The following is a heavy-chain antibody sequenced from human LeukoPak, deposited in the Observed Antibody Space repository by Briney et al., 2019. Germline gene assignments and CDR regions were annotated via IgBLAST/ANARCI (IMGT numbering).Heavy chain of an antibody. Sequence: GESLTLSCKISGFTLSNYWMHWVRHAPGETLVWVVSSSCFGSKTHYADSVRGRFTISRDNGNNILSLHMNGLRADDAAVYFCARGRATEVPHYYDYFMDVWGTGTTVIVSS. D-gene: IGHD2-21*02. CDR3: ARGRATEVPHYYDYFMDV. J-gene: IGHJ6*03. V-gene: IGHV3-74*01. CDR1: GFTLSNYW. CDR2: SSCFGSKT.